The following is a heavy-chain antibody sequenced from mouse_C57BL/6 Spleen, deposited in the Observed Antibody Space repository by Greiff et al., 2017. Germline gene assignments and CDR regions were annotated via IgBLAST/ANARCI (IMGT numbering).Heavy chain of an antibody. Sequence: EVQLQESGGGLVKPGGSLKLSCAASGFTFSDSGLHWVRQAPEKGLEWVAYISSGSGTIYYADTVKGRFTISRDNAKNTLCLQLTSLRSEDTAMYYCAIGSSFFDYWGQGTSLTVSS. V-gene: IGHV5-17*01. CDR2: ISSGSGTI. D-gene: IGHD1-1*01. J-gene: IGHJ2*02. CDR3: AIGSSFFDY. CDR1: GFTFSDSG.